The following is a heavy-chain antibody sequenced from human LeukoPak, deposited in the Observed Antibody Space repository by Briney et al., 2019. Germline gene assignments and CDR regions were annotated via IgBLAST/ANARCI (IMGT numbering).Heavy chain of an antibody. CDR1: GGSFSGYY. V-gene: IGHV4-34*01. J-gene: IGHJ6*02. Sequence: SETLSLTCAVYGGSFSGYYWSWIRQAPGKGLECIGEIDHSGSNNYNTPLKSRVTISVDTSKNHFSLQRSAVTAADTVAYYSASRRLLGYCSSTSCQSRYYYYYGMDVWGQGTTVTVSS. CDR2: IDHSGSN. CDR3: ASRRLLGYCSSTSCQSRYYYYYGMDV. D-gene: IGHD2-2*01.